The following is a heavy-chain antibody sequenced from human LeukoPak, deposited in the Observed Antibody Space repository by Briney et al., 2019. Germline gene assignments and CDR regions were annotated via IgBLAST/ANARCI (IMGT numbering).Heavy chain of an antibody. J-gene: IGHJ5*02. CDR1: GYTFTSYG. D-gene: IGHD4-11*01. Sequence: ASVKVSCKASGYTFTSYGISWVRQAPGQGLEWMGWISAYNGNTNYAQKFQGRVTMTRNSSINTAYMELSSLRSEDTAVYYCARGPYSFDPWGQGTLVTVSS. CDR3: ARGPYSFDP. CDR2: ISAYNGNT. V-gene: IGHV1-18*01.